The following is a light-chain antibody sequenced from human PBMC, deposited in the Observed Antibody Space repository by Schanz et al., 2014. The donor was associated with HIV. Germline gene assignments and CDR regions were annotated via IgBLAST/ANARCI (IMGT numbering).Light chain of an antibody. J-gene: IGKJ1*01. V-gene: IGKV3-20*01. CDR1: QSVSSY. CDR2: NAS. CDR3: QQSGSSLRT. Sequence: EIVLTQSPGTLSLSPGERATLSCRASQSVSSYLAWYQQKPGQAPTLLIYNASRRATGIPDRFSGSGSAPYFTLTISRLETEDLEVYFCQQSGSSLRTFGQGTKVEIK.